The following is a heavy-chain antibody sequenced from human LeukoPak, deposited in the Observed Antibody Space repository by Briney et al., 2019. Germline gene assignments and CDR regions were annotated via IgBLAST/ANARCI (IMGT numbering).Heavy chain of an antibody. CDR2: IHTSGST. J-gene: IGHJ5*02. Sequence: SETLSLTCTVSGGSISSYYWSWIRQPAGKGLEWIGRIHTSGSTNYNPSLKSRVTMSVDTSKNQFSLKLSSVTAADTAVYYCAREVAAAEGINWFDPWGQGTLVTVSS. CDR1: GGSISSYY. CDR3: AREVAAAEGINWFDP. V-gene: IGHV4-4*07. D-gene: IGHD6-13*01.